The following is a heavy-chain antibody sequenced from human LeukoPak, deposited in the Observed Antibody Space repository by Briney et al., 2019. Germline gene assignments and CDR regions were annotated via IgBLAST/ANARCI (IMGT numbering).Heavy chain of an antibody. CDR3: ARRYCSSTSCYYFDY. D-gene: IGHD2-2*01. CDR2: INVNRGGT. V-gene: IGHV1-2*02. CDR1: GYTFTDYY. J-gene: IGHJ4*02. Sequence: ASLKVSCKASGYTFTDYYMHWVRQAPGQGLEWMGWINVNRGGTNYAQRFQGRVTMTRDTTITTAYMELSRLKSDDTAVYYCARRYCSSTSCYYFDYWGQGTLVTVSS.